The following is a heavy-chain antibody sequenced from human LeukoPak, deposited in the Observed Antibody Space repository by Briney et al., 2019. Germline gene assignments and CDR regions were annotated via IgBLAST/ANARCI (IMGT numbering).Heavy chain of an antibody. CDR1: GGSLSSNIYS. Sequence: SETLSLTCAVSGGSLSSNIYSWSWLRQPAGKGLEWLGHVYTIGKTRYNPSLKSRVNLFVDTSKNQCSLKLTSVTAADTAVYYCARVATKEIRGYSFYEFYYYMDVWGKGATVTVSS. J-gene: IGHJ6*03. V-gene: IGHV4-61*09. CDR3: ARVATKEIRGYSFYEFYYYMDV. D-gene: IGHD3-10*01. CDR2: VYTIGKT.